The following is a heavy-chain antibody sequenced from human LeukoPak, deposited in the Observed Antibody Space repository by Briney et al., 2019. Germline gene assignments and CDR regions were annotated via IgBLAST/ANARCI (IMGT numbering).Heavy chain of an antibody. J-gene: IGHJ4*02. Sequence: GGSLRLSCAAYGFTFSSHWMTWVRQAPGKGLEWVASLRQGGSEKYYVDSVKGRFIVSRDDAKNSLYLQMNSLSADDTAVYFCARGPHYGDRVDYLDSWGQGTKVTVSS. CDR2: LRQGGSEK. CDR1: GFTFSSHW. D-gene: IGHD4-17*01. CDR3: ARGPHYGDRVDYLDS. V-gene: IGHV3-7*01.